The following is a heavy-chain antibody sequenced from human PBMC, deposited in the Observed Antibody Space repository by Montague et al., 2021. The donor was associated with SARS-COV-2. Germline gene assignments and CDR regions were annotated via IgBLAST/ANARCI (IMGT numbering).Heavy chain of an antibody. D-gene: IGHD3-10*01. J-gene: IGHJ5*02. CDR2: IYYSGST. Sequence: ETLSLTCTVSGGSISSSSYYWGWIRQPPGKGLEWIGSIYYSGSTYYNPSLKSRVTISVDTSKNQFSLKLSSVTAADTAVYYCARQGRISMVRLNWFDPWGQGTLVTVSS. V-gene: IGHV4-39*01. CDR1: GGSISSSSYY. CDR3: ARQGRISMVRLNWFDP.